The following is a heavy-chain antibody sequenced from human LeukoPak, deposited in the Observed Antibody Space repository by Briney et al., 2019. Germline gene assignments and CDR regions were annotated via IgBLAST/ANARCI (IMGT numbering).Heavy chain of an antibody. J-gene: IGHJ3*02. D-gene: IGHD3-3*01. Sequence: SETLSLTCTVSGGSISSYYWSWIRQPAGKGLEWIGEIYHSGSTNYNPSLKSRVTISVDKSKNQFSLKLSSVTAADTAVYYCARILSEDFWSGFFSRSRDAFDIWGQGTMVTVSS. CDR2: IYHSGST. V-gene: IGHV4-59*12. CDR1: GGSISSYY. CDR3: ARILSEDFWSGFFSRSRDAFDI.